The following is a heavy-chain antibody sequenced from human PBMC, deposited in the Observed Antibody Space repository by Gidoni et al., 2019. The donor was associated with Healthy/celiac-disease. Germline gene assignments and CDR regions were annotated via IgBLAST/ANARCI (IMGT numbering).Heavy chain of an antibody. CDR3: TSNYCSGGSCYFPFDY. Sequence: EVQLVESGGGLVQPGGSLKLSCAASGFPFSGSAMHWVRQASGKGLEWVGRIRSKANSYATAYAASVKGRFTISRDDSKNTAYLQMNSLKTEDTAVYYCTSNYCSGGSCYFPFDYWGQGTLVTVSS. J-gene: IGHJ4*02. V-gene: IGHV3-73*02. CDR1: GFPFSGSA. D-gene: IGHD2-15*01. CDR2: IRSKANSYAT.